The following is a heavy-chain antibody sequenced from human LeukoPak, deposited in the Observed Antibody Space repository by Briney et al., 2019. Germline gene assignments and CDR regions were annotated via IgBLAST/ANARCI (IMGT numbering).Heavy chain of an antibody. CDR1: GFPFSSYA. CDR2: ISGSGGSP. V-gene: IGHV3-23*01. D-gene: IGHD3-10*01. Sequence: GSLRLSCAAPGFPFSSYAMSWVRQAPGKGLEWVSAISGSGGSPYYADSVKGRFTISRDNSKNTLYLQMNSLRAEDTAVYYCAKGSLGYYGSGSYYNAPHFDYWGQGTLVTVSS. CDR3: AKGSLGYYGSGSYYNAPHFDY. J-gene: IGHJ4*02.